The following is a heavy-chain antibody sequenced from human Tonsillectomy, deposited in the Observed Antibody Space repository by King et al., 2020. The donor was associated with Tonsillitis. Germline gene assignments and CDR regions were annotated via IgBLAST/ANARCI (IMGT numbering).Heavy chain of an antibody. CDR1: GVSMRSTY. CDR3: ARDRGDYYDSATYDPLYFDS. Sequence: HVPLQESGPGLVKPSETLSLTCTVSGVSMRSTYWSWIRRPAGKGLEWIGRVYASGNTYHNPSLKSRVTLSIDTSKNQFSLRLRSVTAADTAVYYCARDRGDYYDSATYDPLYFDSWGQGTLVTVTS. D-gene: IGHD3-22*01. J-gene: IGHJ4*02. V-gene: IGHV4-4*07. CDR2: VYASGNT.